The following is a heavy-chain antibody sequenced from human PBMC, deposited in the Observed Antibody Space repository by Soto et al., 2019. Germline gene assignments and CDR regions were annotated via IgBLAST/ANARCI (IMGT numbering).Heavy chain of an antibody. CDR3: AKDLYDILTGQDY. Sequence: PGESLKISCAASGFTFSSYAMSWVRQAPGKGLEWVSAICGSGGCTYYADSVEGRFTISRDNSKNTLYLQMNSLRAEDTAVYYCAKDLYDILTGQDYWGQGTLVTVSS. V-gene: IGHV3-23*01. D-gene: IGHD3-9*01. J-gene: IGHJ4*02. CDR2: ICGSGGCT. CDR1: GFTFSSYA.